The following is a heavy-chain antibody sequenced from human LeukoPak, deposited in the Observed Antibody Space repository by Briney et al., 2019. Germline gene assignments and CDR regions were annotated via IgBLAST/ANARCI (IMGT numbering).Heavy chain of an antibody. D-gene: IGHD6-13*01. CDR2: IYSSGST. CDR1: GGSISSYY. CDR3: ARDRVGQQLVGRNYYYYYMDV. J-gene: IGHJ6*03. Sequence: SETLSLTCTVSGGSISSYYWSWIRQPPGKGLEWIGHIYSSGSTNYNPSLKSRVTISVDTSKNQFSLKLSSVTAADTAVYYGARDRVGQQLVGRNYYYYYMDVWGKGTTVTISS. V-gene: IGHV4-59*01.